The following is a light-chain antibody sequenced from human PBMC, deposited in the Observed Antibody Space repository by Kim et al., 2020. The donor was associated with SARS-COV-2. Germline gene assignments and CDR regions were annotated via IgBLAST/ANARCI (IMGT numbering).Light chain of an antibody. CDR3: QQYDKSPYT. V-gene: IGKV3-20*01. Sequence: EIVLTQSPGTLSLSPGQRATLSCRASQALTNQYLAWYQKRPGQAPRLLLYGTSSRATGIPDRFSGSGSGTDFTLTITRLEPEDFAVYYCQQYDKSPYTFGQGTKLEIK. CDR1: QALTNQY. J-gene: IGKJ2*01. CDR2: GTS.